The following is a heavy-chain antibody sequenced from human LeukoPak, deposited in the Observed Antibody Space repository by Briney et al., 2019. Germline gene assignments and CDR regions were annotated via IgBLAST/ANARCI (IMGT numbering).Heavy chain of an antibody. Sequence: VASVKVSCKASGGTFSSYAISWGRQGPGQGVGWMGRIIPILGIANYAQKFQGRVTITADKSTSTAYIELSSLRSEDTAVYYCARNPTLIVVGALDYCGQATLVTVSS. CDR2: IIPILGIA. CDR1: GGTFSSYA. J-gene: IGHJ4*02. D-gene: IGHD3-22*01. CDR3: ARNPTLIVVGALDY. V-gene: IGHV1-69*04.